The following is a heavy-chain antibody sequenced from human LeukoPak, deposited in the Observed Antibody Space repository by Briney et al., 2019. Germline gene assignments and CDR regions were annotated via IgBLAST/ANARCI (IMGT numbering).Heavy chain of an antibody. CDR2: XNPNSGGT. CDR3: AREYCSGGSCYSLFDY. J-gene: IGHJ4*02. V-gene: IGHV1-2*02. CDR1: GYTFTGYY. Sequence: ASVKVSCKASGYTFTGYYMHXXXXAPGQGLXXXXXXNPNSGGTNYAQKFQGRVTMTRDTSISTAYMELSRLRSDDTAVYYCAREYCSGGSCYSLFDYWGQGTLVTVSS. D-gene: IGHD2-15*01.